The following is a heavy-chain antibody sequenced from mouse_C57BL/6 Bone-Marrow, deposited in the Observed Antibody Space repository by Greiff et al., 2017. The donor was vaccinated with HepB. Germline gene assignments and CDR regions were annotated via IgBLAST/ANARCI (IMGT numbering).Heavy chain of an antibody. J-gene: IGHJ3*01. CDR2: ISYDGSN. V-gene: IGHV3-6*01. D-gene: IGHD1-1*02. CDR3: AREDYGQLRLAY. CDR1: GYSITSGYY. Sequence: EVQLQESGPGLVKPSQSLSLTCSVTGYSITSGYYWNWIRQFPGNKLEWMGYISYDGSNNYNPTLKNRIAITLDTSKNQFFLKLNSVTTEDTATYYCAREDYGQLRLAYWGQGTLVTVSA.